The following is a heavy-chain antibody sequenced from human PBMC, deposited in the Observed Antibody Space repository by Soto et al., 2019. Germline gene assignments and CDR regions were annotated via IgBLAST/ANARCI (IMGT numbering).Heavy chain of an antibody. V-gene: IGHV4-30-4*01. CDR2: TYYSGST. D-gene: IGHD3-10*01. J-gene: IGHJ5*02. CDR3: ARGVTMGRGLIIPWFDP. Sequence: QVQLQESGPGLVKPSQTLSLTCTVSGGSISSGDYYWSWIRQPPGKGLEWIGCTYYSGSTYYNPALTSQVTFSVAKARNQLSLKRCSVPAADTAVYYWARGVTMGRGLIIPWFDPWGQGTLVTVSS. CDR1: GGSISSGDYY.